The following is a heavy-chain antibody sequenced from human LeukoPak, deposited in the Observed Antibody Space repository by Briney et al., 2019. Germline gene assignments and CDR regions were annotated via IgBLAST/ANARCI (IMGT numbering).Heavy chain of an antibody. CDR3: ARGLTTVTLLDI. J-gene: IGHJ3*02. CDR2: IYSGGST. Sequence: GGSLRLSCAASGFTVSSNYMSWVRQAPGKGLEWVSVIYSGGSTYYADSVKGRFTISRDNSKNTLYLQMNSLRAEDTAVYYCARGLTTVTLLDIWGQGTMVTVSS. V-gene: IGHV3-66*02. D-gene: IGHD4-11*01. CDR1: GFTVSSNY.